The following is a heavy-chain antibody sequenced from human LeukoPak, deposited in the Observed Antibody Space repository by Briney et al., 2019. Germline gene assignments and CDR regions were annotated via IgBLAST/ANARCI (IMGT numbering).Heavy chain of an antibody. CDR3: ARVLRFLEWLAFDI. D-gene: IGHD3-3*01. Sequence: TGGSLRLSCAASGFTVSSNYMSWVRQVPGKGLEWVSVIYSGGSTYYADSVKGRFTISRDNSKNTLYLQMNSLRAEDTAVYYCARVLRFLEWLAFDIWAKGQWSPSLQ. J-gene: IGHJ3*02. V-gene: IGHV3-66*02. CDR1: GFTVSSNY. CDR2: IYSGGST.